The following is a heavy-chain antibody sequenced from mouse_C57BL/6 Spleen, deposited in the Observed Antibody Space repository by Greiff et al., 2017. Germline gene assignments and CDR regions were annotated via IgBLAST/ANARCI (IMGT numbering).Heavy chain of an antibody. J-gene: IGHJ1*03. D-gene: IGHD1-1*01. Sequence: DVHLVESGGGLVQPGGSLKLSCAASGFTFSDYYMYWVRQTPEKRLEWVAYISNGGGSTYYPDTVKGRFTISRDNAKNTLYLQMSRLKSEDAAMYYCARVYGSSYEGYFDVWGTGTTVTVSS. CDR2: ISNGGGST. V-gene: IGHV5-12*01. CDR3: ARVYGSSYEGYFDV. CDR1: GFTFSDYY.